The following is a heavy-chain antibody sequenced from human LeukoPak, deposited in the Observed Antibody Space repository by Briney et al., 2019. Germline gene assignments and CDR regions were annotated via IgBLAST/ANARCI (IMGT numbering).Heavy chain of an antibody. J-gene: IGHJ4*02. Sequence: GGSLRLSCAASGFTFSSYWMHWVRQAPGKGLVWVSRIHGDGTGTGYADSVKGRFTISRDNSKNTLYLQMNSLRAEDTAVYYCAKEQMVRGVILSYWGQGTLVTVSS. CDR3: AKEQMVRGVILSY. V-gene: IGHV3-74*01. CDR1: GFTFSSYW. CDR2: IHGDGTGT. D-gene: IGHD3-10*01.